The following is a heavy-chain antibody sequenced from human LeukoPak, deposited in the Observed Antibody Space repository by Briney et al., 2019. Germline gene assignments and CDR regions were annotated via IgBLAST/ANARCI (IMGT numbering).Heavy chain of an antibody. D-gene: IGHD3-16*02. CDR2: INKDESEK. CDR3: ARDSSPGYYDYVWGTYPRY. V-gene: IGHV3-7*05. Sequence: GGSLRLSCAASGFTFSNYWMSWVRQAPGKGLEWVANINKDESEKNYVGSVKGRFIISRDNAKNSVYLQMNNLRAEDTAVYYCARDSSPGYYDYVWGTYPRYWGQGTLVTVSS. J-gene: IGHJ4*02. CDR1: GFTFSNYW.